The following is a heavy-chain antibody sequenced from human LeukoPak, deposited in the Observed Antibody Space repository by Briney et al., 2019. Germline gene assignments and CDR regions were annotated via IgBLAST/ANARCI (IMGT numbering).Heavy chain of an antibody. CDR2: MYYSGST. CDR1: GGSISSGDYY. V-gene: IGHV4-30-4*01. CDR3: ARPYYYDSRIDP. D-gene: IGHD3-22*01. J-gene: IGHJ5*02. Sequence: SETLSLICTVSGGSISSGDYYWSWIRQPPGKGLEWIAYMYYSGSTYYNPSLKSRVTMSADTSKKQLSLKLSSVTAADTAVYYCARPYYYDSRIDPWGQGILVTVSS.